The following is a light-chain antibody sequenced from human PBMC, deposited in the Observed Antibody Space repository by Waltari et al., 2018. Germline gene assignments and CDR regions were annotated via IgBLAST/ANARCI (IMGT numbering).Light chain of an antibody. CDR2: VNRDGSH. Sequence: QLALTQSPSASASLGASVNLTCTLNSGHSSNAVAWLQHHPEKGPRYLMTVNRDGSHSKVDDIPARFSGSGSVAERYLTISSLQSEDEADYYCQTGGHGTWVFGGGTKLTVL. V-gene: IGLV4-69*02. CDR1: SGHSSNA. CDR3: QTGGHGTWV. J-gene: IGLJ3*02.